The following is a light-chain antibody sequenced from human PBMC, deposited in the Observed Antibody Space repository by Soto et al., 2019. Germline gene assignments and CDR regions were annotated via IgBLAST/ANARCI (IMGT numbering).Light chain of an antibody. CDR1: SSNFGAGYE. J-gene: IGLJ1*01. V-gene: IGLV1-40*01. CDR2: NNL. Sequence: QSALTQPPSVSGARGQRVTISCTGSSSNFGAGYEVHWYKQLPGAAPTLVIFNNLNRPSGVPERFSGSKTGTSASLVISGLQAEDEADYYCQSFDSSLRVYVFGSGTKLTVL. CDR3: QSFDSSLRVYV.